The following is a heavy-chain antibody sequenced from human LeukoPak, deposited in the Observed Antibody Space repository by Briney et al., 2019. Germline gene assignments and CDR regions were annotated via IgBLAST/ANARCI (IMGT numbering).Heavy chain of an antibody. V-gene: IGHV3-21*01. CDR2: ISSSSSYI. Sequence: GGSLRLSCAASGFTFSSYSMNWVRQAPGKGLEWVSSISSSSSYIYYADSVKGRFTISRDNAKNSLYQQMNSLRAEDTAVYYCARDSVGYYGSGSYYKFDYWGQGTLVTVSS. CDR3: ARDSVGYYGSGSYYKFDY. CDR1: GFTFSSYS. D-gene: IGHD3-10*01. J-gene: IGHJ4*02.